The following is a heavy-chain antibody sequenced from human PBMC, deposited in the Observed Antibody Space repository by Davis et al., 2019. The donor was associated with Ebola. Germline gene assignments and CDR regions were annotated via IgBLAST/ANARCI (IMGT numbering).Heavy chain of an antibody. CDR1: GGTFTSYD. CDR3: ARDQEAGFFDY. V-gene: IGHV1-69*13. CDR2: IIPIFGTA. Sequence: SVKVSCKAAGGTFTSYDISWVRQAPGQGLEWMGGIIPIFGTANYAQKFQGRVTITADESTSTAYMELSSLRSEDTAVYYCARDQEAGFFDYCGQGTLVTVSS. J-gene: IGHJ4*02. D-gene: IGHD6-25*01.